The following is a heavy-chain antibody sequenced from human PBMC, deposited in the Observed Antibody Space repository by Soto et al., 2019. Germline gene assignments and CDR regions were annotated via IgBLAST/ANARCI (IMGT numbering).Heavy chain of an antibody. CDR1: GGSMRNYF. D-gene: IGHD6-13*01. V-gene: IGHV4-59*01. CDR2: IHYSGTT. CDR3: AAGEASSRNLAPYYLDF. Sequence: SETLSLTCTVSGGSMRNYFWTWIRQPPGKGLEWIGYIHYSGTTSFFPSYNPSLRSRVTISEDTSKNQFSLKLLSVTTADTAVYFCAAGEASSRNLAPYYLDFWGQGTLGTVS. J-gene: IGHJ4*02.